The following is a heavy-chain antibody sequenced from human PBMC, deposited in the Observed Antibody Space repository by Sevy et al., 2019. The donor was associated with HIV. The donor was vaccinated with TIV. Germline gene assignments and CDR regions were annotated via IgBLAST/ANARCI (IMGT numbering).Heavy chain of an antibody. CDR2: INPNSGGT. D-gene: IGHD1-26*01. CDR1: GYTFTGYY. J-gene: IGHJ6*02. V-gene: IGHV1-2*06. CDR3: ARATNPVYYYGMDV. Sequence: ASVKVSCKASGYTFTGYYMHWVRQAPGQGLEWMGRINPNSGGTNYAQKFQGRVTMTRDTSISTAYMELSRLRSDDTAVYYCARATNPVYYYGMDVWGQGTTVTVSS.